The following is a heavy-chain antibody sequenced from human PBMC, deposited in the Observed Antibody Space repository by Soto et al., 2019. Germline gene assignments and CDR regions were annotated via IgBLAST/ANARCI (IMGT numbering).Heavy chain of an antibody. Sequence: SETLSVTCTVSGGSISSRDYYWSWIGQHPGKGLEWIGYIYYSGSTYYNPSLKSRVTISVDTSKNQFSLKLSSVTAADTAVYYCARDRVSTPVTTVTTFGVDRYYYYYGMDVWGQGTTVTVSS. J-gene: IGHJ6*02. CDR1: GGSISSRDYY. D-gene: IGHD4-4*01. CDR2: IYYSGST. CDR3: ARDRVSTPVTTVTTFGVDRYYYYYGMDV. V-gene: IGHV4-31*03.